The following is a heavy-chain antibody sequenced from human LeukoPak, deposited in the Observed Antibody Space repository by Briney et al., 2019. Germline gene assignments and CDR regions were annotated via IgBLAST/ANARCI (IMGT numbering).Heavy chain of an antibody. J-gene: IGHJ1*01. CDR2: IYYSGST. D-gene: IGHD2-15*01. Sequence: SETLSLTCTVSGGSIISSSYYWGWIRQPPGKGLEWIGSIYYSGSTYYNPSLRSRVTMSVDTSKNQFSLKLSSVTAADTAVYYCAREYCSGGSCFPAEYFQHWGQGTLVTVSS. V-gene: IGHV4-39*07. CDR1: GGSIISSSYY. CDR3: AREYCSGGSCFPAEYFQH.